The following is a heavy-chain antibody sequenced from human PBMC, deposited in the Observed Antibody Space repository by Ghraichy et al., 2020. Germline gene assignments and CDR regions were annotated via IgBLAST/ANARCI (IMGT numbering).Heavy chain of an antibody. CDR1: GYTFTSYA. CDR3: ARGTGAAKSAFDP. V-gene: IGHV1-3*01. J-gene: IGHJ5*02. Sequence: ASVKVSCKASGYTFTSYAMHWVRQAPGQRLEWMGWINAGNGNTKYSQKFQGRVTITRDTSASTAYMELSSLRSEDTAVYYCARGTGAAKSAFDPWGQGTLVTVSS. CDR2: INAGNGNT. D-gene: IGHD2-15*01.